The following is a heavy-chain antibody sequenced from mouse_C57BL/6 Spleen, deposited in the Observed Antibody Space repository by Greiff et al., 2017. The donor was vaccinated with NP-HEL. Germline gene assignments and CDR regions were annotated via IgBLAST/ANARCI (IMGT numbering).Heavy chain of an antibody. D-gene: IGHD1-1*01. CDR1: GYTFTEYT. CDR3: ARHEDYYGSSPYAMDY. V-gene: IGHV1-62-2*01. Sequence: QVQLHPSLDELVKPGASVKLSCKASGYTFTEYTIHWVKQRSGQGLEWIGWFYPGSGSIKYNEKFKDKATLTADKSSSTVYMELSRLTSEDSAVYFCARHEDYYGSSPYAMDYWGQGTSVTVSS. J-gene: IGHJ4*01. CDR2: FYPGSGSI.